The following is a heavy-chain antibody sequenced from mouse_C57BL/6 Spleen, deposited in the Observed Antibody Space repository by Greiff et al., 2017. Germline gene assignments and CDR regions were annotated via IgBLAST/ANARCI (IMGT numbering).Heavy chain of an antibody. CDR1: GYSITSGYD. J-gene: IGHJ3*01. V-gene: IGHV3-1*01. Sequence: VQLKQSGPGMVKPSQSLSLTCTVTGYSITSGYDWHWIRHFPGNKLEWMGYISYSGSTNYNPSLKSRISITHDTSKNHFFLKLNSVTTEDTATYYCASDGYFSLFAYWGQGTLVSVSA. CDR3: ASDGYFSLFAY. D-gene: IGHD2-3*01. CDR2: ISYSGST.